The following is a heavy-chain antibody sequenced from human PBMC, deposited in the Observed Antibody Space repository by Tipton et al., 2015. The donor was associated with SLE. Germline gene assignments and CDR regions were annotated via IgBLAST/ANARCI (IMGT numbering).Heavy chain of an antibody. D-gene: IGHD3-3*01. V-gene: IGHV4-39*07. CDR1: GGSISSSSYY. J-gene: IGHJ3*02. CDR3: ARSFWSGYPRVFDI. Sequence: TLSLTCTVSGGSISSSSYYWSWIRQPPGKGLEWIGEINHSGSTNYNPSLKSRVTISVDTSKNQFSLKLSSVTAADTAVYYCARSFWSGYPRVFDIWGQGTMVTVSS. CDR2: INHSGST.